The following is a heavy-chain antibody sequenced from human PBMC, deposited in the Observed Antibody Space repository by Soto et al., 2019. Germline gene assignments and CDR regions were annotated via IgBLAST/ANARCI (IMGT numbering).Heavy chain of an antibody. D-gene: IGHD6-19*01. CDR1: GGSISSSSYY. Sequence: SETLSLTCTVSGGSISSSSYYWGWIRQPPGKGLEWIGSIYYSGSTYYNPSLKSRVTISVDTSKNQFSLKLSSVTAADTAVYYCARMQRIAVAGSNWFDPWGQGTLVTVSS. J-gene: IGHJ5*02. CDR3: ARMQRIAVAGSNWFDP. CDR2: IYYSGST. V-gene: IGHV4-39*01.